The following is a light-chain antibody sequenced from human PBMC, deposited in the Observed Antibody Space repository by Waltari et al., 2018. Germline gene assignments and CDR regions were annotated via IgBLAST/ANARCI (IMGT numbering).Light chain of an antibody. V-gene: IGLV2-23*02. Sequence: QSALTQPASVSGSPGQSITISCTGSNNDIGSYNLVSWYQQHPGKAPNVIIFEVNKRPAGVSSRFSGSKSGNTASLTVSGLHPEDEADYYCCSYAGTPRVVFGGGTKLTVL. CDR2: EVN. CDR1: NNDIGSYNL. CDR3: CSYAGTPRVV. J-gene: IGLJ2*01.